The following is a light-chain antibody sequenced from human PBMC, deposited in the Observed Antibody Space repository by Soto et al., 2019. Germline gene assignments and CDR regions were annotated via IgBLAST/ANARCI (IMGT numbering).Light chain of an antibody. CDR2: SNN. CDR3: AAWDDSLNGPWV. Sequence: QSVLTQPPSASGTPGQRVTISCSGSSSNIGSNTVNWYQQLPGTAPKLLIYSNNQRPSGVPDRFSGSKSGTSASLAISGLQSEDEADDDCAAWDDSLNGPWVFGGGTKLTVL. J-gene: IGLJ3*02. CDR1: SSNIGSNT. V-gene: IGLV1-44*01.